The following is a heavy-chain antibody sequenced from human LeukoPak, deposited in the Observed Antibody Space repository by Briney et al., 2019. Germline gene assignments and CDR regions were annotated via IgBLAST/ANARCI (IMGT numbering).Heavy chain of an antibody. V-gene: IGHV3-7*05. CDR1: GITFGSYW. D-gene: IGHD6-19*01. J-gene: IGHJ4*02. CDR2: IKPDGSEK. Sequence: QPGGSLRLSCAASGITFGSYWMTWVRQAPGKGLECVANIKPDGSEKHYVDSVEGRFTTSRDNAKNSLFLEMNSLRAEDTAVYYCARGRMAVAGSYEYWGQGTLVTVSS. CDR3: ARGRMAVAGSYEY.